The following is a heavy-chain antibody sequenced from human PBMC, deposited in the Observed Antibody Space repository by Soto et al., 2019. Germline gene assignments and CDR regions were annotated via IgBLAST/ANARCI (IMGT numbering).Heavy chain of an antibody. CDR2: IYHSGST. CDR3: ARAGGRGAVAVDY. V-gene: IGHV4-30-2*01. CDR1: GGSICSGGYS. D-gene: IGHD6-19*01. J-gene: IGHJ4*02. Sequence: QLQLQESGSGLVKPSQTLSLACAVSGGSICSGGYSWGWIRQPLGKGPEWIGYIYHSGSTYYNASLKSRVTISVDRSKNQCSLKLTPVTAADTAVYYWARAGGRGAVAVDYWCQGSLVSVSS.